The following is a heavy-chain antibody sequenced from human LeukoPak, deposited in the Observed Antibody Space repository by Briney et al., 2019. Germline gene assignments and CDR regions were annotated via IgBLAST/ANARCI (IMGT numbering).Heavy chain of an antibody. J-gene: IGHJ4*02. V-gene: IGHV1-8*01. Sequence: GAAVTVSCMASVYTFTSYDLNWVRQATGRGREWMGWMNHNSGNTGYAQKFQGRVTLTRNTSISTAYMELSSLRSEDTAVYYCARAHCSGGSCYYFDYCGQGTLGTVSS. CDR3: ARAHCSGGSCYYFDY. CDR1: VYTFTSYD. CDR2: MNHNSGNT. D-gene: IGHD2-15*01.